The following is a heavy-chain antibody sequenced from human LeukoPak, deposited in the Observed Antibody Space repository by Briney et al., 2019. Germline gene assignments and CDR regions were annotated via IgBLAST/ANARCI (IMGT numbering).Heavy chain of an antibody. V-gene: IGHV3-23*01. CDR3: AKAHDSSGS. CDR2: ISGSGDST. D-gene: IGHD3-22*01. CDR1: GFTFSSYA. J-gene: IGHJ5*02. Sequence: GGSLRLSCAASGFTFSSYAMSWVRQASGKGLEWVSTISGSGDSTYYADSVKGRFTISRDNSRNTLYLQMSSLRADDTAVYYCAKAHDSSGSWGQGTLVTVSS.